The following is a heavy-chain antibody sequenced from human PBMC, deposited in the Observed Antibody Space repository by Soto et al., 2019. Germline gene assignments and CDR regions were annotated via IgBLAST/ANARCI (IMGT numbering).Heavy chain of an antibody. Sequence: EVQLVESGGGLVQPGGSLRLSCAASGFTFSSYWMHWVRQAPGKGLVWVSRIKSDGSSTNYADSVKGRFTISRDNAKNTLYLQMNSLRAEDTAVYYCKNGTTNGFEIWGRGTMVTVSS. J-gene: IGHJ3*02. D-gene: IGHD1-1*01. V-gene: IGHV3-74*01. CDR2: IKSDGSST. CDR1: GFTFSSYW. CDR3: KNGTTNGFEI.